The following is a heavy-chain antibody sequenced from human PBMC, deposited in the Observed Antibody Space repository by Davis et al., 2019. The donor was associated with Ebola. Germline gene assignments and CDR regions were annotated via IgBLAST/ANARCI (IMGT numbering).Heavy chain of an antibody. CDR2: ISYDGSNK. V-gene: IGHV3-30-3*01. Sequence: GGSLRLSCAASGFTFSSYAMHWVRQAPGKGLEWVAVISYDGSNKYYADSVKGRFTISRDNAKNSLYLQMNSLRAEDTAVYYCARPSSSWSLYYFDYWGQGTLVTVSS. CDR3: ARPSSSWSLYYFDY. CDR1: GFTFSSYA. D-gene: IGHD6-13*01. J-gene: IGHJ4*02.